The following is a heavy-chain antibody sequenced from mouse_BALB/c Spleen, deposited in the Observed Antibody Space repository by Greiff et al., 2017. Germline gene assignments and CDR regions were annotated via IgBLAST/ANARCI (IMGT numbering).Heavy chain of an antibody. CDR3: ARDRGRRMDY. CDR2: IWAGGST. D-gene: IGHD2-12*01. Sequence: VQRVESGPGLVAPSQSLSITCTVSGFSLTSYGVHWVRQPPGKGLEWLGVIWAGGSTNYNSALMSRLSISKDNSKSQVFLKMNSLQTDDTAMYYCARDRGRRMDYWGQGTSVTVSS. V-gene: IGHV2-9*02. J-gene: IGHJ4*01. CDR1: GFSLTSYG.